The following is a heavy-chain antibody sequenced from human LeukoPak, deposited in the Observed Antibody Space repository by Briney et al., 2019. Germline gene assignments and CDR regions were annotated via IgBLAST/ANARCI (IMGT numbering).Heavy chain of an antibody. D-gene: IGHD3-3*01. V-gene: IGHV3-30*02. CDR3: AKDPPTSGYLGSVLRDY. CDR2: IRYDGSNK. CDR1: GFTFSNAW. Sequence: GGSLRLSCAASGFTFSNAWMSWVRQAPGKGVEGVAFIRYDGSNKYYADSVKGRFTISRDNSKNTLYLQMNSLRAEDTAVYYCAKDPPTSGYLGSVLRDYWGQGTLVTVSS. J-gene: IGHJ4*02.